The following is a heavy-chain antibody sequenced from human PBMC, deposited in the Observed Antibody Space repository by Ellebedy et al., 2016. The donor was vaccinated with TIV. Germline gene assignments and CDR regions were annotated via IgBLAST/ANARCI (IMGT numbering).Heavy chain of an antibody. J-gene: IGHJ4*02. Sequence: GESLKISCAASGFTFSGSAMHWVRQASGKGLEWVGRIRSKANSYATAYAASVKGRFTISRDDSKNTAYLQMNSLKTEDTAVYYCTRRMDYDFWSGYYVRDDGWGYWGQGTLVTVSS. D-gene: IGHD3-3*01. V-gene: IGHV3-73*01. CDR2: IRSKANSYAT. CDR1: GFTFSGSA. CDR3: TRRMDYDFWSGYYVRDDGWGY.